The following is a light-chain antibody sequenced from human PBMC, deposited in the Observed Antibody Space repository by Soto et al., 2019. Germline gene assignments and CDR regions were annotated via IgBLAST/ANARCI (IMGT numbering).Light chain of an antibody. CDR1: SSNIGSHT. V-gene: IGLV1-44*01. CDR2: DSN. CDR3: AAWDDSLNGLL. J-gene: IGLJ2*01. Sequence: QSVLTQPPSASGTSGQRVTISCSGSSSNIGSHTVNWYQQLPGTAPKFLMYDSNQRPSGVPDRFSGSRSGTSASLAISGLESEDEGDYYCAAWDDSLNGLLLGGGTKLTVL.